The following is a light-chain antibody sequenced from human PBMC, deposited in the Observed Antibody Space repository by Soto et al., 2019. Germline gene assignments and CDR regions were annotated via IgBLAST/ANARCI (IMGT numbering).Light chain of an antibody. CDR1: SSDIGAGND. Sequence: QSVLTQPPSVSGAPGQRVTISCTGSSSDIGAGNDVHWYQQLPATAPKLLIYGDSNRPSGVPDRFSGSKSGTSASLAITGLQAEDEADYYCQSYDSSLSAYVFGSGTKLTVL. V-gene: IGLV1-40*01. CDR2: GDS. J-gene: IGLJ1*01. CDR3: QSYDSSLSAYV.